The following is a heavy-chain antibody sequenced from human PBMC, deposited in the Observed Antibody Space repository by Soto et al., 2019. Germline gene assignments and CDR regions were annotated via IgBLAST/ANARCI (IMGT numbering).Heavy chain of an antibody. CDR2: ISSGSKTI. CDR1: GFTFSGYS. J-gene: IGHJ4*02. V-gene: IGHV3-48*02. CDR3: VREDILGVRSFDY. Sequence: GALRLSCAASGFTFSGYSVNWVRQAPGKGLEWVSYISSGSKTIYYAESVKGRFTVSRDNARNSQYLQMNSLRDEDTAVYYCVREDILGVRSFDYWGQGTLVTVSS. D-gene: IGHD3-9*01.